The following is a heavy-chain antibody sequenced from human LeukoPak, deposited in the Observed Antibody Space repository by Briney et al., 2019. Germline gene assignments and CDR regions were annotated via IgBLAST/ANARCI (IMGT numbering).Heavy chain of an antibody. CDR1: GYTFTSYG. Sequence: GASVKVSCKASGYTFTSYGISWVRQAPGQGLEWMGWISAYNGNTNYAQKFQDRVTMTTDTSASTAYMELRSLRFDDTAVYYCARDHYYDSSGYWGQGTLVTVSS. CDR2: ISAYNGNT. V-gene: IGHV1-18*01. J-gene: IGHJ4*02. D-gene: IGHD3-22*01. CDR3: ARDHYYDSSGY.